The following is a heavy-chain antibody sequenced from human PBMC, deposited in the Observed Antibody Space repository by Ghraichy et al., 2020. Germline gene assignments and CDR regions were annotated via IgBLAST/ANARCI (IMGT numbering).Heavy chain of an antibody. CDR1: GGSISSSSYY. V-gene: IGHV4-39*01. CDR2: IYYSGST. Sequence: GSLRLSCTVSGGSISSSSYYWGWIRQPPGKGLEWIGSIYYSGSTYYNPSLKSRVTISVDTSKNQFSLKLSSVTAADTAVYYCARQFATATPDLHDYSNYGLPDYYGMDVWGQGTTVTVSS. J-gene: IGHJ6*02. CDR3: ARQFATATPDLHDYSNYGLPDYYGMDV. D-gene: IGHD4-11*01.